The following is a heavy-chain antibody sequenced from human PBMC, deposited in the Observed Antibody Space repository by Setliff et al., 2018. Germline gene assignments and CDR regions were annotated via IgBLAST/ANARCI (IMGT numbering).Heavy chain of an antibody. D-gene: IGHD2-15*01. Sequence: SETLSLTCTVSDDSFTSSRYYWGWIRQAPGSGLEWIGSISYSGTPYYNASVESRVTTSIDTPRNQFSLELRSVTVADTATYYCVRPGGTTVVARHFDYWGSGILVTAPQ. V-gene: IGHV4-39*01. CDR1: DDSFTSSRYY. CDR3: VRPGGTTVVARHFDY. CDR2: ISYSGTP. J-gene: IGHJ4*01.